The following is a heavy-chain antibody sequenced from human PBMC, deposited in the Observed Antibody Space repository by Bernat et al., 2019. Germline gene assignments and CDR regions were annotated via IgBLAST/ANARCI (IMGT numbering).Heavy chain of an antibody. CDR2: ISGNSGSI. CDR3: ARDISADEAPAWYFDL. Sequence: EVQLVESGGGLVQPGRSLRLSCAASGFTFDDYAMHWVRQAPGKGREWVSGISGNSGSIGYADSVKGRFTISRDNAKNYLYLKMNSLGAEDTALYYCARDISADEAPAWYFDLWGRGTLVTVSS. D-gene: IGHD5-24*01. CDR1: GFTFDDYA. J-gene: IGHJ2*01. V-gene: IGHV3-9*01.